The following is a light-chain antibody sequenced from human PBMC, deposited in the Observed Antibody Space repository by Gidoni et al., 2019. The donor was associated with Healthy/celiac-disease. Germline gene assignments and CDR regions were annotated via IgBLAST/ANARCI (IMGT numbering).Light chain of an antibody. CDR2: QDS. Sequence: SYELSQPPSGSVSPGQTARITGSGDKLGDKYACWYQQKPGPSPVLVIYQDSKRPSGFPERFSGSHSGNTATLTIIGTQAMDEADYYCQAWDSSTVVFGGGTKLTVL. CDR1: KLGDKY. J-gene: IGLJ2*01. CDR3: QAWDSSTVV. V-gene: IGLV3-1*01.